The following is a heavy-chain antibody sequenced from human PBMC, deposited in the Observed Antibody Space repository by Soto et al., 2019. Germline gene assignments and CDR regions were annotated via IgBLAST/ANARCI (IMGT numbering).Heavy chain of an antibody. Sequence: ASVKASCKVSGYTLTELSMHWVRQAPGKGLEWMGGFDPEDGETIYAQKFQGRVTMTEDTSTDTAYMELSSLRSEDTAVYYCATATTVTTLDAFDIWGQGTMVTVSS. D-gene: IGHD4-17*01. J-gene: IGHJ3*02. V-gene: IGHV1-24*01. CDR3: ATATTVTTLDAFDI. CDR1: GYTLTELS. CDR2: FDPEDGET.